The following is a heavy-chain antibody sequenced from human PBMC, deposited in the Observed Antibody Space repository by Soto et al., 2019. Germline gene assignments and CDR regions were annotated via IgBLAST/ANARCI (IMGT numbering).Heavy chain of an antibody. CDR1: GFTFRTYG. Sequence: HPGGSLRLSCAASGFTFRTYGMYWVRQAPGKGLEWVAVIWYDGSNKYYGDSVKGRFTISRDNSKNTLYLQMNSLRVEDTAGYYCVRGGSMAVTLFDHWGPGTLVTVSS. V-gene: IGHV3-33*07. J-gene: IGHJ4*02. CDR2: IWYDGSNK. CDR3: VRGGSMAVTLFDH. D-gene: IGHD2-21*02.